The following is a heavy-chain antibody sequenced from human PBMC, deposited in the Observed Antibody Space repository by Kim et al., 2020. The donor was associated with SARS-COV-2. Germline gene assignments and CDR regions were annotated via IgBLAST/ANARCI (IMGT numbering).Heavy chain of an antibody. D-gene: IGHD1-1*01. CDR3: AGEPEGTGNLDY. J-gene: IGHJ4*02. CDR2: T. Sequence: TNFAQNFQGRVTMTRDTYTTTVYMELTSLRSKDTAVYYCAGEPEGTGNLDYWGQGTLVTVSS. V-gene: IGHV1-46*01.